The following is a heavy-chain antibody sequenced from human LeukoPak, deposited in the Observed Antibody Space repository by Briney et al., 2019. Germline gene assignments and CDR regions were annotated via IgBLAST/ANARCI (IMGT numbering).Heavy chain of an antibody. CDR3: ARESRRDFDY. CDR1: GFTFSSYA. CDR2: ISYDGSNK. V-gene: IGHV3-30*04. J-gene: IGHJ4*02. Sequence: GRSLRPSCAASGFTFSSYAMHWVRQAPGKGLEWVAVISYDGSNKYYADPVKGRFTISRDNSKNTLYLQMNSLRAEDTAVYYCARESRRDFDYWGQGTLVTVSS.